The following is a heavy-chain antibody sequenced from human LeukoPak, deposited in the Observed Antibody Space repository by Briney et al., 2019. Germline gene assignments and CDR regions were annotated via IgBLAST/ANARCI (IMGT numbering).Heavy chain of an antibody. D-gene: IGHD6-19*01. CDR3: ARGFGRSSGDVGY. V-gene: IGHV1-2*04. CDR1: GYTFTGYY. J-gene: IGHJ4*02. CDR2: INPNSGGT. Sequence: GASVKVSCKASGYTFTGYYMHWVRQAPGLGLEWMGWINPNSGGTNYAQKFQGWVTMTRDTSISTAYMELSRLRSDDTAVYYCARGFGRSSGDVGYWGQGTLVTVSS.